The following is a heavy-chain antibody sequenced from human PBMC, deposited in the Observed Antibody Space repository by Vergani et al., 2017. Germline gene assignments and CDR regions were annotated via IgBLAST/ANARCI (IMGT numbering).Heavy chain of an antibody. Sequence: EVQLVESGGVVVQPGGSLRLSCAASGFTFDDYAMHWVRQAPGKGLEWVSLISWDGGSTYYADSVKGRFTISRDNSKNSLYLQMNSLRAEDTALYYCARGYSYGYWAFDIWGQGTMVTVSS. CDR3: ARGYSYGYWAFDI. CDR2: ISWDGGST. CDR1: GFTFDDYA. V-gene: IGHV3-43D*04. J-gene: IGHJ3*02. D-gene: IGHD5-18*01.